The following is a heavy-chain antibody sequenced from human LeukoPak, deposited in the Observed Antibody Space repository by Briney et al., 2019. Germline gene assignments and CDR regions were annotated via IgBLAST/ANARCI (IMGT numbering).Heavy chain of an antibody. J-gene: IGHJ3*02. Sequence: HGESLKISCKGSGYSFTNYWIGWVRQMPGKGLEWMGIIYPGDSDTKYSPSFQGQVTISADKSITIASLQWSSLKASDTAMYYCARRNSTGFNDAFDIWGQGTMDTVSS. CDR1: GYSFTNYW. V-gene: IGHV5-51*01. D-gene: IGHD4-11*01. CDR2: IYPGDSDT. CDR3: ARRNSTGFNDAFDI.